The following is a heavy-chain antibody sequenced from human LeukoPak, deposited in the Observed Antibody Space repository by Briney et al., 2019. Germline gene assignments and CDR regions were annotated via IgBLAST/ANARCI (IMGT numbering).Heavy chain of an antibody. CDR2: IYYSGST. V-gene: IGHV4-59*01. J-gene: IGHJ5*02. CDR3: ARDRLQLQS. D-gene: IGHD5-24*01. Sequence: SETLSLTCTVSGGSISSYYWSWIRQPPGKGLEWIGYIYYSGSTNYNPSLKSRVTISVDTSKIQFSLKLSSVTAADTAVYYCARDRLQLQSWGQGTLVTVSS. CDR1: GGSISSYY.